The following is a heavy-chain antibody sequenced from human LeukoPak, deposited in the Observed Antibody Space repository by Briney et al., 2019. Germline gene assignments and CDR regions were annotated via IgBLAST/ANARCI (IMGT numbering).Heavy chain of an antibody. CDR3: ARDRYGGNHFDY. J-gene: IGHJ4*02. D-gene: IGHD4-23*01. CDR1: GFTFSSYG. CDR2: IWYDGSNK. Sequence: PGRSLRLSCAASGFTFSSYGMHWVRQAPGKGLEWVAVIWYDGSNKYYADSVKGRFTISRDNSKNTLYLQMNSLRAEDTAVYHCARDRYGGNHFDYWGQGTLVTVSS. V-gene: IGHV3-33*01.